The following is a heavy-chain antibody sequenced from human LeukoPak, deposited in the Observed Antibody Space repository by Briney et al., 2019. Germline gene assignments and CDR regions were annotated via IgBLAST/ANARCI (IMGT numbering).Heavy chain of an antibody. Sequence: GGSLRLSCAASGFTFDDYAMHWVRQAPGKGLEWVSGISWNSGSIGYADSVKGRFTISRDNAKNSLYLQMNSLRAEDTALYYCAKAAVRGWYLRLWDYFDYWGQGTLVTVSS. V-gene: IGHV3-9*01. D-gene: IGHD6-19*01. CDR3: AKAAVRGWYLRLWDYFDY. CDR2: ISWNSGSI. CDR1: GFTFDDYA. J-gene: IGHJ4*02.